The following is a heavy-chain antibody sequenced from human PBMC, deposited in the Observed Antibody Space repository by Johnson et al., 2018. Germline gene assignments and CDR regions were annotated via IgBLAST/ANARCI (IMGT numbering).Heavy chain of an antibody. V-gene: IGHV3-74*01. CDR3: ARDSKSYSSPGRNVMDV. D-gene: IGHD6-19*01. J-gene: IGHJ6*02. CDR2: IDSDGSTT. CDR1: GFTFRNYW. Sequence: VQLQESGGGVVQPGGSLRLSCVASGFTFRNYWMHWVRQAPGKGLVWLSHIDSDGSTTNYADSVKGRFTISRDNSKNTLYLERNSLRADDTAVYFCARDSKSYSSPGRNVMDVWGQGTTVIVSS.